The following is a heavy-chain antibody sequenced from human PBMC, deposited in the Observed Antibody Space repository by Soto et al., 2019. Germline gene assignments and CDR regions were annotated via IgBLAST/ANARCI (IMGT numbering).Heavy chain of an antibody. Sequence: SVKVSCKASGGTFSSYTMSWVRQAPGQGLEWMGRIIPILGIANYAQKFQGRVTITADKSTSTAYMELSSLRSEDTAVYYCVIFCSSTSSDGFDIWGQGTMVTV. D-gene: IGHD2-2*01. CDR2: IIPILGIA. V-gene: IGHV1-69*02. J-gene: IGHJ3*02. CDR3: VIFCSSTSSDGFDI. CDR1: GGTFSSYT.